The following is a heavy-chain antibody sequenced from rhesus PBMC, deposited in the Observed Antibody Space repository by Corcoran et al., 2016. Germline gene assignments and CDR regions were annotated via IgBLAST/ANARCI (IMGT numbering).Heavy chain of an antibody. CDR1: GGSISGYYY. CDR2: IYGSGGSN. J-gene: IGHJ6*01. CDR3: ASGEVAATGYGLDS. V-gene: IGHV4S14*01. D-gene: IGHD4-29*01. Sequence: QVQLQESGPGLVKPSETLSLTCAVSGGSISGYYYWSWIRQPPGKGLAWIGSIYGSGGSNYLNPSLKSRVTLSVDTSKNQFSLKLSSVTAADTAVYYCASGEVAATGYGLDSWGQGVVVTVSS.